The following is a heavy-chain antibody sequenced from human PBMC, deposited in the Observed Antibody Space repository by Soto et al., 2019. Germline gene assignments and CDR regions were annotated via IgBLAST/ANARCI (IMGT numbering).Heavy chain of an antibody. CDR3: ARDRCSSTSCYARSADYYYYYMDV. CDR2: ISSSSSTI. V-gene: IGHV3-48*01. D-gene: IGHD2-2*01. Sequence: GGSLRLSCAASGFTFSSYSMNWVRQAPGKGLEWVSYISSSSSTIYYADSVKGRFTISRDNAKNSLYLQMNSLRAEDTAVYYCARDRCSSTSCYARSADYYYYYMDVWGKGTTVTVSS. CDR1: GFTFSSYS. J-gene: IGHJ6*03.